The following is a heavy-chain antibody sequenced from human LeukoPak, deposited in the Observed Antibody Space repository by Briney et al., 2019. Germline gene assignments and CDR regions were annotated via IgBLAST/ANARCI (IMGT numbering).Heavy chain of an antibody. CDR2: IFYSGST. V-gene: IGHV4-59*12. J-gene: IGHJ4*02. Sequence: SETLSLTCTVSGGSINNYYWTWIRQPPGKGLEWIGYIFYSGSTNYNPSLKSRVTISVDTSKNQFSLKLTSVTAADTAVYYCARDDQGVNYDILTGYYRAAFGFDYWGQGTLVTVSS. CDR1: GGSINNYY. CDR3: ARDDQGVNYDILTGYYRAAFGFDY. D-gene: IGHD3-9*01.